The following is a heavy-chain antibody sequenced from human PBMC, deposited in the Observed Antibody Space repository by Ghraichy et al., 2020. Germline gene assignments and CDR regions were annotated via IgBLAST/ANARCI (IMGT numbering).Heavy chain of an antibody. CDR2: ISAYNGNT. V-gene: IGHV1-18*04. J-gene: IGHJ5*02. Sequence: ASVKVSCKASGYTFTSYGISWVRQAPGQGLEWMGWISAYNGNTNYAQKLQGRVTMTTDTSTSTAYMELRSLRSDDTAVYYCARGLWNAPFNIVVVPAAECWFDPWGQGTLVTVSS. CDR1: GYTFTSYG. CDR3: ARGLWNAPFNIVVVPAAECWFDP. D-gene: IGHD2-2*01.